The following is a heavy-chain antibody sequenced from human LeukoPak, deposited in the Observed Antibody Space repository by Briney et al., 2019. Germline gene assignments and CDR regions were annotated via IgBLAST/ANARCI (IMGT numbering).Heavy chain of an antibody. D-gene: IGHD3-22*01. J-gene: IGHJ4*02. CDR1: GFTFSSYS. CDR2: ISSSSSYI. V-gene: IGHV3-21*01. CDR3: ARDSSGYPSSFDY. Sequence: KPGGSLRLSCAASGFTFSSYSMNWVRQAPGKGLEWVSSISSSSSYIYYADSVKGRFTISRDNAKDSLYLQMNSLRAEDTAVYYCARDSSGYPSSFDYWGQGTLVTVSS.